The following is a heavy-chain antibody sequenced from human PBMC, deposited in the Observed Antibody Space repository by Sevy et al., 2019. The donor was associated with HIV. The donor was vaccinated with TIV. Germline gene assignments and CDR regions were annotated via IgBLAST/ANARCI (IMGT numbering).Heavy chain of an antibody. CDR2: IYYSGST. CDR3: ARIRAGYSHGYYFDY. J-gene: IGHJ4*02. V-gene: IGHV4-59*12. D-gene: IGHD5-18*01. Sequence: SETLSLTCTVSGGSISRYYWSWIRQPPGKGLEWIGYIYYSGSTNYNPSLKSRVTISVDTSKNQFSLKLSSVTAADPAVYYCARIRAGYSHGYYFDYWGQGTLVTVSS. CDR1: GGSISRYY.